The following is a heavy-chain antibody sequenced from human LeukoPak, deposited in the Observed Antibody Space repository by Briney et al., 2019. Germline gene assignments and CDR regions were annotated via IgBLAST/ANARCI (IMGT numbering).Heavy chain of an antibody. J-gene: IGHJ4*02. CDR3: AKDRGWLRLFDY. Sequence: GGSLRLSCAASGFTFSSYGMHWVRQAPGKGLKGVAVISYDGSNKYYADSVKGRFTISRDNSKNTLYLQMNSLRAEDTAVYYCAKDRGWLRLFDYWGQGTLVTVSS. CDR1: GFTFSSYG. V-gene: IGHV3-30*18. D-gene: IGHD5-12*01. CDR2: ISYDGSNK.